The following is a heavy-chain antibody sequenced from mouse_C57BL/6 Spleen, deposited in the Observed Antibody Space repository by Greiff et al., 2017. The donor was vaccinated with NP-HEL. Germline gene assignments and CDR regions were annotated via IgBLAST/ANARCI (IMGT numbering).Heavy chain of an antibody. CDR2: IYPGDGDT. V-gene: IGHV1-54*01. Sequence: QVQLQQSGAELVRPGTSVKVSCKASGYAFTNYLLEWVKQRPGKGLEWIGQIYPGDGDTNYNGKFKGKATLTADKSSSTAYMQLSSLTSEDSAVYFCARSGGSSYGWYFDVWGTGTTVTVSS. CDR1: GYAFTNYL. CDR3: ARSGGSSYGWYFDV. D-gene: IGHD1-1*01. J-gene: IGHJ1*03.